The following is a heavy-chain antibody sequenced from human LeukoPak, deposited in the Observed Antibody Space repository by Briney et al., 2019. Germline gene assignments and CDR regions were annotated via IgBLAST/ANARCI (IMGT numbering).Heavy chain of an antibody. J-gene: IGHJ4*02. CDR3: ARVRPFVDY. CDR2: ISGSSSST. Sequence: PGGSLRLSCAASGFTFTTSAMSWVRQSPGKGLEWVSSISGSSSSTYYADSVKGRFTISRDNSKNTLYLQMNSLRAEDTAVYYCARVRPFVDYWGQGTLVTVSS. CDR1: GFTFTTSA. D-gene: IGHD2/OR15-2a*01. V-gene: IGHV3-23*01.